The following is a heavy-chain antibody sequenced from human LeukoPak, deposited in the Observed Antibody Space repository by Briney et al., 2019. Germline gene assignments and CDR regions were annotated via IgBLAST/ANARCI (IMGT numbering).Heavy chain of an antibody. J-gene: IGHJ4*02. V-gene: IGHV1-8*02. Sequence: EASVKVSCKASGYTFTDYYMHWVRQAPGQGLEWMGWINPNSGNTGYAQKFRGRVTMTRNTSISTAYMELSSLRPEDTAVYYCARGAPGSYCSGGSCPYFDYWGQGTLISVSS. CDR3: ARGAPGSYCSGGSCPYFDY. CDR2: INPNSGNT. D-gene: IGHD2-15*01. CDR1: GYTFTDYY.